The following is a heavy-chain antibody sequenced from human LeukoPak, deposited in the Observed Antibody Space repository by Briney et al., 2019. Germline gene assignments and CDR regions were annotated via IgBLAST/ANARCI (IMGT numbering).Heavy chain of an antibody. CDR2: IYYSGST. CDR1: GGSISSSSYY. D-gene: IGHD2-15*01. V-gene: IGHV4-39*07. CDR3: ARGSGYCSGGSCYPLFYYYYYMDV. Sequence: SETLSLTCTVSGGSISSSSYYWGWIRQPLGKGLEWIGRIYYSGSTYYNPSLKSRVTISVDTSKNQFSLKLSSVTAADTAVYYCARGSGYCSGGSCYPLFYYYYYMDVWGKGTTVTVSS. J-gene: IGHJ6*03.